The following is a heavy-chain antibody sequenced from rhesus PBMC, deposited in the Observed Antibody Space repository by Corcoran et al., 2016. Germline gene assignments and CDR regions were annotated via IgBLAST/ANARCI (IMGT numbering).Heavy chain of an antibody. CDR1: GYSFTSYY. CDR3: TRASRGGYFDF. J-gene: IGHJ4*01. CDR2: ISPYNRNT. V-gene: IGHV1-180*01. D-gene: IGHD3-9*01. Sequence: QVQLVQSGGDIKQPGASVKLSCNPSGYSFTSYYIHWVRQAPGQGLEWIVLISPYNRNTAYAPNLQGRVTITTDASTSTAYIELKSLRSEDTAVYYCTRASRGGYFDFWGQGVLVTVSS.